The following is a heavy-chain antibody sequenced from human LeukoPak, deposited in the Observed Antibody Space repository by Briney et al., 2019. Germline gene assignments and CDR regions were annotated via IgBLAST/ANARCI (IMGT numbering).Heavy chain of an antibody. V-gene: IGHV3-7*05. D-gene: IGHD4-17*01. J-gene: IGHJ1*01. CDR3: ARALRF. CDR1: GLTFSSYW. CDR2: IKQDGSEK. Sequence: GGSLRLSCAASGLTFSSYWMSWVRQAPGKGLEWVANIKQDGSEKYYVDSVKGRFTISRDSAKNSLYLQMNSLRAEDTAVYYCARALRFWGQGTLVTVSS.